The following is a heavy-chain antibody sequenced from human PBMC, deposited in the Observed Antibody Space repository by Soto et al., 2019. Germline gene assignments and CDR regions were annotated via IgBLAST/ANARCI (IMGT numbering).Heavy chain of an antibody. Sequence: ASVKVSCKASGYTFTSYDINWVRQATGQGLEWMGWMNPNSGNTGYAQKFQGRVTMTRNTSISTAYMELSSLRSEDTAVYYCARGGYSGYGRYRTNWFDPWGQGTLVTVS. CDR1: GYTFTSYD. J-gene: IGHJ5*02. CDR2: MNPNSGNT. D-gene: IGHD5-12*01. CDR3: ARGGYSGYGRYRTNWFDP. V-gene: IGHV1-8*01.